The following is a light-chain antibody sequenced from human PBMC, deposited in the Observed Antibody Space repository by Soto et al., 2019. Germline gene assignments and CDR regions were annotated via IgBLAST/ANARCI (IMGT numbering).Light chain of an antibody. V-gene: IGKV3-11*01. CDR1: QSVSSY. Sequence: DIMMTQSPAALSVTQGDRATLPCRASQSVSSYLARYQQKPGQAPRLLIYDASNRATGIPARFSGSGSGTDFTLTISSLEPEDLAVYYCQQRSNWPRPITFGQGAGLEI. CDR3: QQRSNWPRPIT. J-gene: IGKJ5*01. CDR2: DAS.